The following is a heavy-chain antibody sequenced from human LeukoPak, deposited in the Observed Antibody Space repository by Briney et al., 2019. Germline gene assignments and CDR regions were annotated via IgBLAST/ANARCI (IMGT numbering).Heavy chain of an antibody. V-gene: IGHV4-39*07. CDR2: IYYSGST. CDR3: ARDNPIVGATLFDY. Sequence: SETLSLTCTVSGGSISSSSYYWGWIRQPPGKGLEWIGSIYYSGSTYYNPSLKSRVTISVDTSKNQFSLKLSSVTAADTAVYYCARDNPIVGATLFDYWGQGTLVTVSS. D-gene: IGHD1-26*01. CDR1: GGSISSSSYY. J-gene: IGHJ4*02.